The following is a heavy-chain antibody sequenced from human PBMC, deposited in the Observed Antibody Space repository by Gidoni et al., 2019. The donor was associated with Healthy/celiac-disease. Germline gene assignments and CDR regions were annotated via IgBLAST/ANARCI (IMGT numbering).Heavy chain of an antibody. CDR1: GFTFSSYA. Sequence: EVQLLESRGGLVQPGGSLRLLCAASGFTFSSYAMSWVRQAPGKGLEWVSAISGSGGSTYYADSVKGRFTITRDNSKNTLYLQMNSLRAEDTAVYYCAKGVGYCSSTSCYDGLIDYWGQGTLVTVSS. CDR3: AKGVGYCSSTSCYDGLIDY. V-gene: IGHV3-23*01. J-gene: IGHJ4*02. CDR2: ISGSGGST. D-gene: IGHD2-2*01.